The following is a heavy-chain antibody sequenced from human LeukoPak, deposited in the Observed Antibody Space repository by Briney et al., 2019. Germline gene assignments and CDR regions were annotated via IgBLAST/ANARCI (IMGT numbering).Heavy chain of an antibody. Sequence: ASVKVSCKASGYTFTGYYMHWVRQAPGQGLEWMGWINPNSGGTNYAQKFQGRVTMTRDTSISTAYVELSRLRSDDTAVYYCASRGPDYGDNYYYYYMDVWGKGTTVTVSS. D-gene: IGHD4-17*01. CDR1: GYTFTGYY. V-gene: IGHV1-2*02. CDR2: INPNSGGT. CDR3: ASRGPDYGDNYYYYYMDV. J-gene: IGHJ6*03.